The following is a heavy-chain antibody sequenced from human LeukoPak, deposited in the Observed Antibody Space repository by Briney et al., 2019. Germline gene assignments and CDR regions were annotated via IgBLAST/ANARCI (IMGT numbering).Heavy chain of an antibody. CDR1: GFTFSSYA. D-gene: IGHD4-17*01. Sequence: PGRTLRLFRGASGFTFSSYAMHWVRQAPGRGREYVSAISSNGGSTYYANSVKGRFTISRDNSKNTLYLQMGSLRAEDMAVYYCAREDDYGDRGYAFDIWGQGTMVTVSS. J-gene: IGHJ3*02. CDR2: ISSNGGST. V-gene: IGHV3-64*01. CDR3: AREDDYGDRGYAFDI.